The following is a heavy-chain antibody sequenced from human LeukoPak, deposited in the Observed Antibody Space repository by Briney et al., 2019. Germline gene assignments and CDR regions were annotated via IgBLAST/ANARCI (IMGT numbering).Heavy chain of an antibody. V-gene: IGHV3-30*18. D-gene: IGHD6-19*01. CDR1: GFTFSSYG. CDR2: ISYDGSNK. J-gene: IGHJ4*02. CDR3: AKDQESSGWDY. Sequence: GRSLRLSCAASGFTFSSYGMHWVRQAPGKGLGWVAVISYDGSNKYYADSVKGRFTISRDNSKNTLYLQMNSLRAEDTAVYYCAKDQESSGWDYWGQGTLVTVSS.